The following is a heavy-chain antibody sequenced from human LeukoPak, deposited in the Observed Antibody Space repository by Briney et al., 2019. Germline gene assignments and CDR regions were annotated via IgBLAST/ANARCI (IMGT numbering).Heavy chain of an antibody. V-gene: IGHV3-23*01. CDR1: GFTFSTYA. Sequence: GGSLRLSCAASGFTFSTYAMSWVRQAPGKGLEWISAISGRGDSTYYADSVKGRFTISRDYSKNTLYLQMNSLRAEDTAVYYCAKDGSSSSTYYFYFDYWGQGILVTVSS. CDR2: ISGRGDST. D-gene: IGHD3-22*01. CDR3: AKDGSSSSTYYFYFDY. J-gene: IGHJ4*02.